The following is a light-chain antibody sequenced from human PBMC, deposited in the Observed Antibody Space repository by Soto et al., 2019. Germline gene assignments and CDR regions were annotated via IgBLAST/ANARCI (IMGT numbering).Light chain of an antibody. CDR1: QTVRNNY. V-gene: IGKV3-20*01. Sequence: EYVFTHSPGTLSLSPGERATLSCRASQTVRNNYLAWYQQKPGQAPRLLIYDASSRATGIPDRFSGGGSGTDFTLTISRLEPEDFAVYYCQQFSSYPLTFGGGTKV. CDR2: DAS. J-gene: IGKJ4*01. CDR3: QQFSSYPLT.